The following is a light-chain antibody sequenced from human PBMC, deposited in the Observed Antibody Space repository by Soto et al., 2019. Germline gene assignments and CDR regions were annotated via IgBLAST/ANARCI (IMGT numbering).Light chain of an antibody. J-gene: IGKJ1*01. CDR2: DAS. CDR1: QTIISW. Sequence: DIQMTQSPSTLSASIGDRVTISCRASQTIISWLAWYQQKPGKGPKLLIYDASNLESGVPSRFSGSGSGTEFTLTISSLQPDDFATYFCQQYSSYSPRMFGQGTKVDIK. CDR3: QQYSSYSPRM. V-gene: IGKV1-5*01.